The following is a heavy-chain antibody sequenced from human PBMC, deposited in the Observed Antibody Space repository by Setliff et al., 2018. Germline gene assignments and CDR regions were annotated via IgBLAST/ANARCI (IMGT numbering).Heavy chain of an antibody. CDR1: GYTFTSYY. CDR3: ARGGYYYDSSGPSPDHFDY. J-gene: IGHJ4*02. Sequence: ASVKVSCKASGYTFTSYYMYWVRQAPGQGLEWMGIINPSGGSTSYAQKFQGRVTMTRDTSTSTVYMELSSLRSEDTAVYYCARGGYYYDSSGPSPDHFDYWGQGTLVTVSS. D-gene: IGHD3-22*01. CDR2: INPSGGST. V-gene: IGHV1-46*01.